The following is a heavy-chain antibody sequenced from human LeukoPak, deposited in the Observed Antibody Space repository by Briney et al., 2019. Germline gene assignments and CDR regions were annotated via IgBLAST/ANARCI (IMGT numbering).Heavy chain of an antibody. CDR3: ARILYYDSSGPPDY. J-gene: IGHJ4*02. CDR1: GYTFTTYG. D-gene: IGHD3-22*01. V-gene: IGHV1-18*01. Sequence: ASVKVSCKASGYTFTTYGISWVRQAPGQGLEWMGWISAYNGDTNYAQRLQGRVTMTTDTSTSTAYMELRSLRSDDTAVYYCARILYYDSSGPPDYWGQGTLVTVS. CDR2: ISAYNGDT.